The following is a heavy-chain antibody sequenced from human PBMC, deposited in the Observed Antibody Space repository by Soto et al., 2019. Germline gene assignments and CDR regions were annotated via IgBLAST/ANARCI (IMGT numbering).Heavy chain of an antibody. D-gene: IGHD3-16*01. CDR3: ARMGDVPYYYYCLDV. J-gene: IGHJ6*02. CDR1: GYSFTRYG. V-gene: IGHV1-18*01. CDR2: ISGYNANT. Sequence: QVQLVQSGAEVKKPGASVKVSCKASGYSFTRYGISWVRQAPGQGLEWMGWISGYNANTNYPENLQGRVTMTTDTSTITAYMEVRNLISDDTAVYYCARMGDVPYYYYCLDVGGQGTTVTVSS.